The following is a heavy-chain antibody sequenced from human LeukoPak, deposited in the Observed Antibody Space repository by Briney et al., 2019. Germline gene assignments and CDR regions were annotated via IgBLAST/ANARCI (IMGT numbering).Heavy chain of an antibody. CDR3: AKTPLVIVATTTTFDY. V-gene: IGHV3-23*01. J-gene: IGHJ4*02. Sequence: PGGSLRLSCAASGFTFSSYAMSWVRQAPVKGLEWVSAISGSGGSTYYADSVKGRFTISRDNSKNTLYLQMNSLRAEDTAVYYCAKTPLVIVATTTTFDYWGQGTLVTVSS. CDR1: GFTFSSYA. D-gene: IGHD5-12*01. CDR2: ISGSGGST.